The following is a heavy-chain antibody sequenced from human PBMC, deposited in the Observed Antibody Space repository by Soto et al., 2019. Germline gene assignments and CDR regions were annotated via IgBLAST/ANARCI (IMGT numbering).Heavy chain of an antibody. CDR3: ARDVSGVTAA. CDR2: FSYDGSNK. V-gene: IGHV3-30-3*01. Sequence: QVQLVESGGGVVQPGRSLRLSCAASGFTFSIFSMHWVRQPPGKGLEWVAVFSYDGSNKFYADSVKGRFTISRDNSKNTLYLQTNNLRAEDTAIYYCARDVSGVTAAWGQGTLVTVSS. J-gene: IGHJ5*02. D-gene: IGHD6-13*01. CDR1: GFTFSIFS.